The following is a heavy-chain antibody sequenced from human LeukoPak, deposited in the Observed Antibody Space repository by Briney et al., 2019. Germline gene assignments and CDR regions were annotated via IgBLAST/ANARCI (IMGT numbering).Heavy chain of an antibody. CDR2: IYYSGST. J-gene: IGHJ6*02. V-gene: IGHV4-59*01. Sequence: SETLSLTCTVSGGSISSYYWSWIRQPPGKGLEWIGYIYYSGSTNYNPSLKSRVTISVDTSKNQFSLKLSSVTAADTAVYYCARVPLPIAAAGILHYYGMDVRGQGTTVTVSS. CDR1: GGSISSYY. D-gene: IGHD6-13*01. CDR3: ARVPLPIAAAGILHYYGMDV.